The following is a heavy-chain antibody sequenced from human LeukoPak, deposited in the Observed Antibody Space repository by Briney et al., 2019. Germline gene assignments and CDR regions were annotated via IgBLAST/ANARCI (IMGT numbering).Heavy chain of an antibody. V-gene: IGHV3-43*01. CDR3: AKELDTMFFDY. D-gene: IGHD3-10*02. CDR2: AGWAGGTT. CDR1: GFNFHRYT. J-gene: IGHJ4*02. Sequence: GSLRLSCATSGFNFHRYTIHWVRQAPGKGLEWVSLAGWAGGTTYYSDSVRGRFTISRDSGRNSVYLQMNSLTTDDTAFYFCAKELDTMFFDYWGQGALVTVSS.